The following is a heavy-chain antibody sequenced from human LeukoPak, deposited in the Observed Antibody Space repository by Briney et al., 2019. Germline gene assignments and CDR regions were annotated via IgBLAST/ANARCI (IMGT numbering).Heavy chain of an antibody. J-gene: IGHJ4*02. CDR2: IHHSGST. D-gene: IGHD3-10*01. Sequence: SETLSLTCVISGGSMTSSNWWSWVRQSPGKGLEWIGEIHHSGSTNYNPSLKSRVTISVDKSKNQFSLKLSSVTAADTAVYYCARAYGVTDYWGQGTLVTVSS. CDR3: ARAYGVTDY. V-gene: IGHV4-4*02. CDR1: GGSMTSSNW.